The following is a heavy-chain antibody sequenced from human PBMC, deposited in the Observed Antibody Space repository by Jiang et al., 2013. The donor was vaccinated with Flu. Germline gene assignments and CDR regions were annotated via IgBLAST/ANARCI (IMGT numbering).Heavy chain of an antibody. Sequence: SGAEVKKPGSSVKVSCKASGGTFSSYAISWVRQAPGQGLEWMGGNIPIFDTANYAQNFQGRTTSTADESTSTAYMELSSLRSEDTAVYYCAVSMVRGVIYYYYGMDVWGQGTTVTVSS. CDR2: NIPIFDTA. J-gene: IGHJ6*02. CDR3: AVSMVRGVIYYYYGMDV. V-gene: IGHV1-69*01. CDR1: GGTFSSYA. D-gene: IGHD3-10*01.